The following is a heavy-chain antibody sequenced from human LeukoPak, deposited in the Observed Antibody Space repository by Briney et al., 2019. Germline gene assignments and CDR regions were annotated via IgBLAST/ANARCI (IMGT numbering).Heavy chain of an antibody. CDR1: GFTFSRFS. V-gene: IGHV3-74*01. CDR2: ISTDGSTT. CDR3: AQSGGTDV. J-gene: IGHJ6*02. Sequence: GGSLRLSCAASGFTFSRFSMHWVRQVPGKGLVWVSHISTDGSTTNYADSVKGRITISRDNSKNTLYLQMNSLRAEDTAVYYCAQSGGTDVWGQGTTVTVSS.